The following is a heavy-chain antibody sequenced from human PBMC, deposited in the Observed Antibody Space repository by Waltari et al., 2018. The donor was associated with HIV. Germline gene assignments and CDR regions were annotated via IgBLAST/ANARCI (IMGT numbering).Heavy chain of an antibody. J-gene: IGHJ4*02. CDR1: GFTFSRYD. CDR3: ARAVGGTWLDY. V-gene: IGHV3-13*01. CDR2: IGTAGDT. Sequence: EVQLVESGGGLVQPGGSLRLSCAASGFTFSRYDMHWVRQATGKGLEWVSAIGTAGDTYYPGSVKGRFTISRENAKNSLYLQMNSLRAGDTAVYYCARAVGGTWLDYWGQGTLVTVSS. D-gene: IGHD1-7*01.